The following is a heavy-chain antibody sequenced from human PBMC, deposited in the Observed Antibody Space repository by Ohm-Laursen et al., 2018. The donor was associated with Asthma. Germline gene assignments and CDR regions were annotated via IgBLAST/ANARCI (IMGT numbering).Heavy chain of an antibody. Sequence: SDTLSLTCAVSGGSISSSNWWSWVCQPPGKGLEWIGEIYHSGSTNYNPSLKSRVTISVDKSKNQFSLKLSSVTAADTAVYYCGAGTLQSWFDPWGQGTLVTVSS. CDR1: GGSISSSNW. J-gene: IGHJ5*02. V-gene: IGHV4-4*02. CDR3: GAGTLQSWFDP. CDR2: IYHSGST. D-gene: IGHD1-14*01.